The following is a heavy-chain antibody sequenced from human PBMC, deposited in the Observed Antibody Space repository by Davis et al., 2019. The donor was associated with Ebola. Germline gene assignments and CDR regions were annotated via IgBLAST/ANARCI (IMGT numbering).Heavy chain of an antibody. J-gene: IGHJ4*02. Sequence: GGSLRLSCAASGFTFSSYGMHWVRQAPGKGLEWVAVIWYDGSNKYYADSVKGRFTISRDNAKNSLYLQMNSLRAEDTAVYYCAREENYYDSSGYYSYYFDYWGQGTLVTVSS. CDR1: GFTFSSYG. CDR2: IWYDGSNK. CDR3: AREENYYDSSGYYSYYFDY. D-gene: IGHD3-22*01. V-gene: IGHV3-33*01.